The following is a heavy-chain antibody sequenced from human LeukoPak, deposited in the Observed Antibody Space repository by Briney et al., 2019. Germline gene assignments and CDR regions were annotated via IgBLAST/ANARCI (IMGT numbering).Heavy chain of an antibody. CDR2: ISSSGSTI. J-gene: IGHJ3*02. CDR3: AREAAHSSGWYRLGAFDI. V-gene: IGHV3-11*01. CDR1: GGSFSGYY. Sequence: LSLTCAVYGGSFSGYYWSWIRQPPGKGLEWVSYISSSGSTIYYADSVKGRFTISRDNAKNSLYLQMNSLRAEDTAVYYCAREAAHSSGWYRLGAFDIWGQGTMVTVSS. D-gene: IGHD6-19*01.